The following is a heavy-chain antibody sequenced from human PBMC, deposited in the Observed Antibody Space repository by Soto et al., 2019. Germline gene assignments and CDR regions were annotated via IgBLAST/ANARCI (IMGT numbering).Heavy chain of an antibody. D-gene: IGHD3-3*01. J-gene: IGHJ5*02. V-gene: IGHV1-24*01. CDR2: FDPEDGET. Sequence: ASVKVSGKVSGYTLTELSMHWVRQAPGKGLEWMGGFDPEDGETIYAQKFQGRVTMTEDTSTDTAYMELSSLRSEDTAVYYCASFWSGYNWFDPWGQGTLVTVSS. CDR1: GYTLTELS. CDR3: ASFWSGYNWFDP.